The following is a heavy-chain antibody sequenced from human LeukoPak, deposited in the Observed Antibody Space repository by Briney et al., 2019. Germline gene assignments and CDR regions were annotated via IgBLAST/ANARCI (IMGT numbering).Heavy chain of an antibody. J-gene: IGHJ4*02. Sequence: GGSLRLSCAASGFTFSSYEMNWVRQAPGKGLEWVSYISSSGGTIYYADSVKGRFTISRDNAKNSLYLEMDSLRAEDTAVYYCARDTRGIAVAYDYWGQGTLVTASS. CDR2: ISSSGGTI. V-gene: IGHV3-48*03. CDR1: GFTFSSYE. D-gene: IGHD6-19*01. CDR3: ARDTRGIAVAYDY.